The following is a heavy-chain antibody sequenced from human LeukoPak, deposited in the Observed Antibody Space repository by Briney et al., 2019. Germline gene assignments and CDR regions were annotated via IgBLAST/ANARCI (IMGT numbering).Heavy chain of an antibody. D-gene: IGHD3-10*01. J-gene: IGHJ6*02. CDR1: GGTISSSY. CDR3: ARAGESRKTMVRGVYYDYYGMDV. V-gene: IGHV4-4*07. CDR2: ISSSGST. Sequence: SETLSLTCAVSGGTISSSYWSWIRQPAGKGLEWMGRISSSGSTKYNPSLKRRVSMSVDTSKNQFSLKLSSVTAADTAVYYCARAGESRKTMVRGVYYDYYGMDVWGQGTTVTVSS.